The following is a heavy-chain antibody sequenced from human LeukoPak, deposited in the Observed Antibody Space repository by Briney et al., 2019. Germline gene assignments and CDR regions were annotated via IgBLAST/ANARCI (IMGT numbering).Heavy chain of an antibody. CDR2: SNPNSGGT. CDR1: AYAFTCYY. J-gene: IGHJ5*02. D-gene: IGHD2-2*01. Sequence: SGHFSCKAPAYAFTCYYIHWVRHARGQGIGWMGWSNPNSGGTIYAQKFQGRVTMTRDTSISTAYMELSRLRSDDTAVYYCANVVPAARYWFDPGGQGTLVTVSS. CDR3: ANVVPAARYWFDP. V-gene: IGHV1-2*02.